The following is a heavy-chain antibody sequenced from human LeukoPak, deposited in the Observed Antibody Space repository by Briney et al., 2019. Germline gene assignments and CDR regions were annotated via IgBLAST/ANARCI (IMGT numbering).Heavy chain of an antibody. J-gene: IGHJ4*02. CDR1: GFFLSSYA. V-gene: IGHV3-33*08. Sequence: GGSLRLSCAASGFFLSSYAMHWVRQAPGKGLEWVAVIWYDGSNKYYADSVKGRFTISRDNSKNTLYLQMNSLRAEDTAVYYCARISAAAGTESFDYWGQGTLVTVSS. D-gene: IGHD6-13*01. CDR2: IWYDGSNK. CDR3: ARISAAAGTESFDY.